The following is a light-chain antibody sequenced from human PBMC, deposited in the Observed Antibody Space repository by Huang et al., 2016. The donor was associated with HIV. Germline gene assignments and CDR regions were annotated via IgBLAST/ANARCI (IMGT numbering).Light chain of an antibody. V-gene: IGKV3-20*01. CDR1: QSVSNNY. J-gene: IGKJ4*01. CDR2: GAS. Sequence: EIVLTQSPGTLSLSPGERVTLSCRASQSVSNNYVTWYRQKPGQAPRLLVYGASSRAPGTPDRFSGSGSGTDFTLTISRLEPEDFAVYYCQQYGRAPLTFGGGTRVEIK. CDR3: QQYGRAPLT.